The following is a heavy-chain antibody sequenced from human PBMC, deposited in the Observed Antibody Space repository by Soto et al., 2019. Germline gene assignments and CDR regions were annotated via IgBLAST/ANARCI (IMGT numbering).Heavy chain of an antibody. V-gene: IGHV4-38-2*02. CDR2: SHHGGGT. D-gene: IGHD6-13*01. J-gene: IGHJ4*02. CDR3: ARVLSLGSTWYFDY. CDR1: ASSITDASY. Sequence: SETLSLTCTVSASSITDASYWGWIRQPPGKGLAWIGSSHHGGGTYYNPSLKSRVTISVDTSKNQLSLKLTSVAAADAAVYYCARVLSLGSTWYFDYWGQGTQVTVSS.